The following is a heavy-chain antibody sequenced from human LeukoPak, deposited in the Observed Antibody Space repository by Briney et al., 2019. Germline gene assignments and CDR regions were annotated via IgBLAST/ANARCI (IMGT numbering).Heavy chain of an antibody. CDR1: GYTFTVYY. V-gene: IGHV1-2*02. CDR3: ARTLRFLGWLSAFDF. J-gene: IGHJ4*02. Sequence: ASVKVSCKASGYTFTVYYMHWVRQAPGQGLEWMGWINPNSGGTNYAQKFQGRVTMTRDTSISTAYMELSRLRSDDTAVYYCARTLRFLGWLSAFDFWGQGTLVTVSS. CDR2: INPNSGGT. D-gene: IGHD3-3*01.